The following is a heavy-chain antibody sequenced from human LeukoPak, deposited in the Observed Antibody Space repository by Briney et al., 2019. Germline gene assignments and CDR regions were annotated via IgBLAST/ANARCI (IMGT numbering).Heavy chain of an antibody. J-gene: IGHJ5*02. Sequence: GGSLRLSCTASGFIFNNYGMNWVRQAPGKGLEWISYIKGRSDTIHYADSVKGRFTISRDNAKNTLSLQMTSLRAEDTAIYYCVRGQGAHDNWFDTWGQGTLVTVAP. CDR3: VRGQGAHDNWFDT. D-gene: IGHD4/OR15-4a*01. V-gene: IGHV3-48*01. CDR1: GFIFNNYG. CDR2: IKGRSDTI.